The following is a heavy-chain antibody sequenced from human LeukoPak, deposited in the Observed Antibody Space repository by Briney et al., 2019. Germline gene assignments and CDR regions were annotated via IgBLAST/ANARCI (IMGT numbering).Heavy chain of an antibody. CDR2: ISRSSDYT. Sequence: GGSLRLSCAASGFIFDDFAMHWVRQTPEKGLEWVSSISRSSDYTYYADSVKGRFTISRDNAKNSLYLQMNSLRAEDTAVYYCAVAGLSYWYFDLWGRGTLVTVSS. CDR1: GFIFDDFA. CDR3: AVAGLSYWYFDL. J-gene: IGHJ2*01. V-gene: IGHV3-21*01. D-gene: IGHD6-19*01.